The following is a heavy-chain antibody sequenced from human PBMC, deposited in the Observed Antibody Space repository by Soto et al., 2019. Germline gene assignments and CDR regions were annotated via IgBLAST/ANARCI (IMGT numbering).Heavy chain of an antibody. V-gene: IGHV3-9*01. CDR1: GFTFADYA. J-gene: IGHJ3*02. Sequence: EVQLVESGGGLVQPGRSLRLSCAASGFTFADYAMHWVRQAPGKGLEWVSGISWNSGSIGYADSVKGRFTISRDNAKNALYLQMNSLRAEDTAVYYCAIDNSFDIWGKGTMLTLSS. CDR3: AIDNSFDI. CDR2: ISWNSGSI.